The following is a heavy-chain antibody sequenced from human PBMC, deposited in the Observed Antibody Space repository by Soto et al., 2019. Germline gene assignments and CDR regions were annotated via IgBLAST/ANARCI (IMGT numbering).Heavy chain of an antibody. CDR2: IYHTGST. D-gene: IGHD6-13*01. V-gene: IGHV4-61*08. Sequence: KTSETLSLTCSVSCGSISTVGHYWTWIRQPPGKGLEWIGSIYHTGSTYYSKSLRSRLTMSVDTSKNQFSLKLSSVTAADTAVYYCARLSRLGSWYKGFDYWGQGTLVTVSS. CDR3: ARLSRLGSWYKGFDY. CDR1: CGSISTVGHY. J-gene: IGHJ4*02.